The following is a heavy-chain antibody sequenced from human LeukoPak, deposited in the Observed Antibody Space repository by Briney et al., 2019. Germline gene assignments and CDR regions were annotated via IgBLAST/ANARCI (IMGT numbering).Heavy chain of an antibody. CDR3: ARRLPYYGMDV. V-gene: IGHV3-48*04. CDR1: GFTLSTYN. J-gene: IGHJ6*02. CDR2: IGGIGSI. Sequence: GGSLRLSCAASGFTLSTYNTHWVRQAPGKGLEWVSKIGGIGSIMYADSVKGRFTISTDSAKSSVYLQMNSLRAEDTAVYYCARRLPYYGMDVWGQGTTVTVSS.